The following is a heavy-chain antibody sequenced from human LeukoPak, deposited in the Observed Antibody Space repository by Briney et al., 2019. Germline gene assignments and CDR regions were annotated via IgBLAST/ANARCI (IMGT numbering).Heavy chain of an antibody. J-gene: IGHJ4*02. D-gene: IGHD3-16*01. V-gene: IGHV4-4*07. CDR1: GGSISSYY. CDR3: ARDRPITSYFDY. Sequence: SETLSLTCTVSGGSISSYYWSWIRQPAGKGLEWIGRIYTSGSTNYNPSLKSRVTMPVDTSKNQFSLKLSSVTAADTAVYYCARDRPITSYFDYWGQGTLVTVSS. CDR2: IYTSGST.